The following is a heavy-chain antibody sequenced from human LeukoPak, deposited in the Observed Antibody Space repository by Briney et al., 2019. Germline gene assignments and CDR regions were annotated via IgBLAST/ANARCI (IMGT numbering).Heavy chain of an antibody. Sequence: PSQTLSLTCTVSGGSISSGDYYWSWIRQPPGKGLEWIGYIYYSGSTYYNPSLKSRVTISVDTSKNQFSRKLSSVTAADTAVYYCARVGGGNFCFDYWGQGTLVTVSP. CDR1: GGSISSGDYY. J-gene: IGHJ4*02. V-gene: IGHV4-30-4*01. CDR2: IYYSGST. CDR3: ARVGGGNFCFDY. D-gene: IGHD4-23*01.